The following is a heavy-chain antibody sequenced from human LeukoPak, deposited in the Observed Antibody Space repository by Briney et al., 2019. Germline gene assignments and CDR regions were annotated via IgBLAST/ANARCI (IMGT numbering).Heavy chain of an antibody. CDR2: ISGSGGST. J-gene: IGHJ6*02. Sequence: GGSLRLSCAASGFTFSRYTMSWVRQAPGKGLEWVSAISGSGGSTYYADSVKGRFTISRDNSKTTLYLQMNGLRAEDTAVYYCASVYKHGMDVWGQGTTVIVSS. CDR3: ASVYKHGMDV. D-gene: IGHD5-24*01. CDR1: GFTFSRYT. V-gene: IGHV3-23*01.